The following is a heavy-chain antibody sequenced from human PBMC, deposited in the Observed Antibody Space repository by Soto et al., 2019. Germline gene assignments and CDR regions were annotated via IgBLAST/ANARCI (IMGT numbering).Heavy chain of an antibody. Sequence: PSETLSLTCTVSGGSISSGGYYWSWIRQHPGKGLEWIGYIYYSGSTYYNPPLKSRVTISVDTSKNQFSLKLSSVTAADTAVYYCARVTVSRNDNLDYYYYYMDVWGKGTTVTVSS. CDR1: GGSISSGGYY. CDR3: ARVTVSRNDNLDYYYYYMDV. J-gene: IGHJ6*03. CDR2: IYYSGST. D-gene: IGHD2-21*02. V-gene: IGHV4-31*03.